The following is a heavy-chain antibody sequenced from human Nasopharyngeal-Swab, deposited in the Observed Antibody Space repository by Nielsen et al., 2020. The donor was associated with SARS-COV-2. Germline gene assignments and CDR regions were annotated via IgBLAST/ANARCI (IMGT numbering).Heavy chain of an antibody. V-gene: IGHV3-30*04. D-gene: IGHD6-19*01. CDR3: ARVMRSSWTFDY. CDR2: ISYDGSNK. J-gene: IGHJ4*02. Sequence: VRQAPGKGLEWVAVISYDGSNKYYADSVKGRFTISRDNSKNTLYLQMNSLRAEDTAVYYCARVMRSSWTFDYWGQGTLVTVSS.